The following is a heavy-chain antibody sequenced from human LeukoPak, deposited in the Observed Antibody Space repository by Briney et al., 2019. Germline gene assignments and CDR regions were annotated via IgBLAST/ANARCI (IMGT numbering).Heavy chain of an antibody. Sequence: ASVKVSCKAPGGTFSSYAISWVRQAPGQGLEWMGGIIPIFGTANYAQKFQGRVTITTDESTSTAYMELSSLRSEDTAVYYCARDPTQYSSSWYGPSGHGMDVWGQGTTVTVSS. CDR1: GGTFSSYA. CDR3: ARDPTQYSSSWYGPSGHGMDV. D-gene: IGHD6-13*01. J-gene: IGHJ6*02. V-gene: IGHV1-69*05. CDR2: IIPIFGTA.